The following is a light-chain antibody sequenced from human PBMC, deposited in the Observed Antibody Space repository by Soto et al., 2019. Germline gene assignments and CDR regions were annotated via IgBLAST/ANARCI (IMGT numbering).Light chain of an antibody. CDR3: QHYNNWPPWT. J-gene: IGKJ1*01. CDR2: GAS. V-gene: IGKV3-15*01. Sequence: PVTMSVSPGERATLSCRASQSISTNLAWYQQKPGQAPRLLIYGASTRATGIPARFSGGGSGTEFTLTISSLQSEDFAVYYCQHYNNWPPWTFGQGTKVETK. CDR1: QSISTN.